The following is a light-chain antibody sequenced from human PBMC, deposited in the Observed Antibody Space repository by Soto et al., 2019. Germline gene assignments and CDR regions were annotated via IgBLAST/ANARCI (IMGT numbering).Light chain of an antibody. CDR2: EVT. CDR3: SSYTSDSHVV. V-gene: IGLV2-14*01. J-gene: IGLJ2*01. Sequence: QSALTQPRSVSGSPGQSITISCAGSNSDVGAYDFVSWYQQHPGKAPNLIIYEVTSRPSGISRRFSGSKSAQTASLTISNLQPEDEADYYCSSYTSDSHVVFGGGTKLTVL. CDR1: NSDVGAYDF.